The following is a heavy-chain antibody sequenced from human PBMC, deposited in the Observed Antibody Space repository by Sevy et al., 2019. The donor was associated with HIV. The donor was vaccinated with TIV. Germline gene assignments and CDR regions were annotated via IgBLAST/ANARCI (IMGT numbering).Heavy chain of an antibody. CDR2: INHSGST. CDR1: GGSFSGYY. D-gene: IGHD2-2*01. CDR3: ARHRGSTSCSHAFDI. V-gene: IGHV4-34*01. J-gene: IGHJ3*02. Sequence: SEILSLTCAVYGGSFSGYYWSWIRQPPGKGLEWIGEINHSGSTNYNPSLKSRVTISVDTSKNQFSLKLSSVTAADTAVDCCARHRGSTSCSHAFDIWGQGTMVTVSS.